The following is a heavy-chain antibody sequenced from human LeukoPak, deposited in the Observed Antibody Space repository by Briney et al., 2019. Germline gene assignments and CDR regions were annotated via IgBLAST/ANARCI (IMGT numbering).Heavy chain of an antibody. CDR3: ARVATATFDY. CDR1: GGSFSGYY. Sequence: SETLSLTCAVYGGSFSGYYWSWIRQPPGKGLEWSGEINHSGSTNYNPSLKSRVTISVDTSKNQFSLKLSSVTAADTAVYYCARVATATFDYWGQGTLVTVSS. CDR2: INHSGST. D-gene: IGHD5-24*01. V-gene: IGHV4-34*01. J-gene: IGHJ4*02.